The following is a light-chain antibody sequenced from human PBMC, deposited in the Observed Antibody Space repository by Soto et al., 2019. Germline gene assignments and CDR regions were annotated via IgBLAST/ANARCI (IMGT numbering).Light chain of an antibody. V-gene: IGLV2-8*01. CDR3: CSYAGSNNFEV. CDR2: EVI. Sequence: QSVLTQPPSASGSPGQSVTISCTGTNSDVGAYNSVSWYQQHPGRAPKVIIYEVIKRPSGVPDRFSGSKSGNTASLTVSGLQSEDEADYYCCSYAGSNNFEVFGGGTQLTVL. J-gene: IGLJ2*01. CDR1: NSDVGAYNS.